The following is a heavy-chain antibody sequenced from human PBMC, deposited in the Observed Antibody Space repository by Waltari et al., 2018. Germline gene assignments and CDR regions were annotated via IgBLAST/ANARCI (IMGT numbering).Heavy chain of an antibody. CDR1: GFRSRGDA. CDR2: ISSRSKYI. Sequence: DVQLVESGGGLVKPGGSLKLACAAPGFRSRGDAMSWVRQGPGKGLEWVSSISSRSKYIYYADSVKGRFTISRDNAKKFLYLEMNALSADDTAVYYCARDNWTPNFYDKSGYFWGQGALVSVSS. V-gene: IGHV3-21*02. CDR3: ARDNWTPNFYDKSGYF. J-gene: IGHJ4*02. D-gene: IGHD3-22*01.